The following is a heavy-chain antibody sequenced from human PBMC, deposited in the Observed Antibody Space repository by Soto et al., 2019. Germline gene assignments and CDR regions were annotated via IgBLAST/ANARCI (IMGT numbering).Heavy chain of an antibody. J-gene: IGHJ4*02. V-gene: IGHV3-74*02. Sequence: EMQLVESGGGLVQPGESLRLSCAASGFTFSRYWMHWVRQSPEKGLVWVSHINTDGSNSNYADSVKGRFTISRDNAKNTLYLQMDGLEAEDTALYYCARAAYSSSWYADFWGQGTLGTVSS. D-gene: IGHD6-13*01. CDR2: INTDGSNS. CDR1: GFTFSRYW. CDR3: ARAAYSSSWYADF.